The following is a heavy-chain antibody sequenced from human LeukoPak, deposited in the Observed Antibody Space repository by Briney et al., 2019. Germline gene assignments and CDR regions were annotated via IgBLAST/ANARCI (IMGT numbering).Heavy chain of an antibody. V-gene: IGHV4-38-2*01. J-gene: IGHJ5*02. CDR2: VYHSGST. CDR1: GYSISSGYY. CDR3: ARHGNYYDTSQSDP. Sequence: PSETLSLTCAVSGYSISSGYYWGWIRQPPGKWLEWIGSVYHSGSTYYNPSLKSRVTISVDASKNQFSLKLSSVTAADTAVYYCARHGNYYDTSQSDPWGQGTLVTVSS. D-gene: IGHD3-22*01.